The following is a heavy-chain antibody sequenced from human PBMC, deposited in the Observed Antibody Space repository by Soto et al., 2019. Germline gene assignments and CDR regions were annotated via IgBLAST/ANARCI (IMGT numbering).Heavy chain of an antibody. CDR2: ISSSSSYI. Sequence: GGSLRLSFAASGFSFRSYSMNWVRQAPGKGLECVSSISSSSSYIYYADSVKGRFTISRDNAKNSLYLQMNSLRAEDTAVYYCAXDNPYCSSPSCYTGWVDHWGQGTLVTVSS. D-gene: IGHD2-2*02. CDR1: GFSFRSYS. J-gene: IGHJ5*02. CDR3: AXDNPYCSSPSCYTGWVDH. V-gene: IGHV3-21*01.